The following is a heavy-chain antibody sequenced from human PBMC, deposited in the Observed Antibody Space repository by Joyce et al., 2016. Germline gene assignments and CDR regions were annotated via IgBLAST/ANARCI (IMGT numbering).Heavy chain of an antibody. CDR2: ISWDGGST. Sequence: EVQLVESGGVVVQPGGSLRLSCAASGFPFDDYPMHWVRQAPGKGLEWVSRISWDGGSTYYADSVKGRFTISRDNSKNSLYLQMNSLRTEDTALYYCAKDRGGFGVVISSYLDYWGQGTLVTVSS. CDR1: GFPFDDYP. J-gene: IGHJ4*02. D-gene: IGHD3-3*01. V-gene: IGHV3-43*01. CDR3: AKDRGGFGVVISSYLDY.